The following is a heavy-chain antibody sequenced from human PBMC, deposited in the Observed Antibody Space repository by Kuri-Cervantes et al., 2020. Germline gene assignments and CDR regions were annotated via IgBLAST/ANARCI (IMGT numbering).Heavy chain of an antibody. Sequence: ASVKVSCKASGYTFTSYGISWVRQAPGQGLEWMGWINPNSGGTNYAQKLQGRVTMTTDTSTSTAYMELRSLRSDDTAVYYCARDRQGIAAAGFDYWGQGTLVTVSS. V-gene: IGHV1-18*01. CDR2: INPNSGGT. D-gene: IGHD6-13*01. J-gene: IGHJ4*02. CDR1: GYTFTSYG. CDR3: ARDRQGIAAAGFDY.